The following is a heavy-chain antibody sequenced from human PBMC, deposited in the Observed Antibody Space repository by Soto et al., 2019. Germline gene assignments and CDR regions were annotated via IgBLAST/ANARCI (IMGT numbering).Heavy chain of an antibody. CDR3: ARENSYFDY. CDR2: ISAYNANA. Sequence: QIQLLQSGAEVKKPGASVKVTCKASGYTFRNFGISWVRQAPGQGLGWMGWISAYNANANYAEKLQGRLTMTADTSTSTAYMELRSLRSDDTAVYYCARENSYFDYWGQGTLVTVSS. V-gene: IGHV1-18*01. CDR1: GYTFRNFG. J-gene: IGHJ4*02.